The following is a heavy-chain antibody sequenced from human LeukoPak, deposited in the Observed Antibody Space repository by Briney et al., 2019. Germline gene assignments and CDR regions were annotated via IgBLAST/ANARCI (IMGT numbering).Heavy chain of an antibody. J-gene: IGHJ4*02. CDR2: IYYSGST. CDR1: GGSISSYY. D-gene: IGHD3-10*01. V-gene: IGHV4-59*08. CDR3: ARQSDYGTGSYSY. Sequence: SEALSVTCTVPGGSISSYYWSWIRQPPGKGLEWIGYIYYSGSTNYNPSLKSRVTISVDTSKNQFSLKLSSVTAADTAVYYCARQSDYGTGSYSYWGQGTLVTVSS.